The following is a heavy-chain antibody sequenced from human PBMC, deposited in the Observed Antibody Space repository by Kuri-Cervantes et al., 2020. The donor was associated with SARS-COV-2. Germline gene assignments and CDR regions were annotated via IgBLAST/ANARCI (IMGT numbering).Heavy chain of an antibody. V-gene: IGHV3-11*01. CDR3: ARDSITMVQGVTSDAFDI. J-gene: IGHJ3*02. D-gene: IGHD3-10*01. CDR2: ISSSGSTI. Sequence: GGSLRLSCAASGFTFSDYYMSWIRQAPGKGLEWVSYISSSGSTIYYADSVKGRFTISRDSAKNSLYLQMNSLRAEDTAVYYCARDSITMVQGVTSDAFDIWGQGTMVTVSS. CDR1: GFTFSDYY.